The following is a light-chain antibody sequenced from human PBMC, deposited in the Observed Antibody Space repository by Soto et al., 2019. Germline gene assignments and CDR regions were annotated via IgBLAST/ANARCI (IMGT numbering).Light chain of an antibody. V-gene: IGKV3-11*01. CDR1: QSVSSY. Sequence: EILLFVSAAPRSLSPGESATLSCRASQSVSSYLAWYQQKPGQAPRLLIYDASNTATGIPARFSGSGSGTDFTLTISSLEPEDFAVYYCPQRSNWTLTFGGGTKVDI. CDR2: DAS. J-gene: IGKJ4*01. CDR3: PQRSNWTLT.